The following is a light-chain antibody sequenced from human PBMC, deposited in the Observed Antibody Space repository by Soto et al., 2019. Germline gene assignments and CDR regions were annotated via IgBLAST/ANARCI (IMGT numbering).Light chain of an antibody. J-gene: IGKJ1*01. CDR1: QSISSW. V-gene: IGKV1-5*03. Sequence: DIQMTQSPSTLSASVGDRVTITCRASQSISSWLAWYQQKPGKAPKLLIYKASSLESGVPSRFSGSGSGTEFTLTISSRRPDDFATYYCQRYNSYSWTFGQGTKVEIK. CDR3: QRYNSYSWT. CDR2: KAS.